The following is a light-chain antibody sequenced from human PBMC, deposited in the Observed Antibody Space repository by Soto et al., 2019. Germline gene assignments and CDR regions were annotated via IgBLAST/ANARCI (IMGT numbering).Light chain of an antibody. J-gene: IGLJ3*02. CDR2: SNN. CDR3: AAWDDSLNGPL. CDR1: SSNIGSNT. Sequence: QSVLTQPPSASETPGQRVTISCSGSSSNIGSNTVNWYQQLPGTAPTLLIYSNNQRPSGVPDRFSGSKSGTSASLAVNGLQSGDEADYYCAAWDDSLNGPLFGGGTELTVL. V-gene: IGLV1-44*01.